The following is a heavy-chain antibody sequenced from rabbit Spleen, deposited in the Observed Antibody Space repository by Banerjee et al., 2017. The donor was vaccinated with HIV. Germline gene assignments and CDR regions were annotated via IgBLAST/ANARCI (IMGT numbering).Heavy chain of an antibody. V-gene: IGHV1S45*01. CDR1: GFSFSSGYD. D-gene: IGHD1-1*01. CDR3: ARDGHSSSVRYYFDL. Sequence: QEQLEESGGDLVKPGASLTLTCTASGFSFSSGYDMCWVRQAPGKGLEWIGCIGVGDTPDIHYANWAKGRFTISKISSTTVTLQMTSLTAADTATYFCARDGHSSSVRYYFDLWGPGTLVTVS. J-gene: IGHJ4*01. CDR2: IGVGDTPDI.